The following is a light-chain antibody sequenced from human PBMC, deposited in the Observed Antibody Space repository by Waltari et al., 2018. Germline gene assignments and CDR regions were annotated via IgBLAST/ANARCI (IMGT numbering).Light chain of an antibody. CDR3: QQYYSTPT. Sequence: DIVMTQSPDSLAVSLGERATINCKSSQSVLYNSNNKNYLAWYQKKPGQPPMLLISWASNREAGVPDRFRGSGSGTDFTLTISSLQAEDVAIYYCQQYYSTPTCGQGSKVEIK. J-gene: IGKJ1*01. CDR1: QSVLYNSNNKNY. V-gene: IGKV4-1*01. CDR2: WAS.